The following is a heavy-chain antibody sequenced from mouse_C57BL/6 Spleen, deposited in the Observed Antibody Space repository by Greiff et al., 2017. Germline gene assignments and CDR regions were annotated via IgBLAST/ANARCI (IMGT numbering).Heavy chain of an antibody. CDR3: APITTVVAGGY. J-gene: IGHJ2*01. CDR1: GYTFTSYG. Sequence: QVQLKESGAELARPGASVKLSCKASGYTFTSYGISWVKQRTGQGLEWIGEIYPRSGNTYYNEKFKGKATLTADKSSSTAYMELRSLTSEDSAVYFCAPITTVVAGGYWGQGATLTVSS. V-gene: IGHV1-81*01. D-gene: IGHD1-1*01. CDR2: IYPRSGNT.